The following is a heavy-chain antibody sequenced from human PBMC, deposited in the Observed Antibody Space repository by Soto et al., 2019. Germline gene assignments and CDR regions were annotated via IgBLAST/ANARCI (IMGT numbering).Heavy chain of an antibody. V-gene: IGHV3-15*01. CDR3: SDGRAI. D-gene: IGHD1-26*01. J-gene: IGHJ4*02. Sequence: EAQLVESGGGLVKPGGSLRLSCAASGFSFADAWMSWVRQAPGKGLEWVGRISISTVGGTTDYAAPVRGRFSISRDDSRNTLYLQMNSLKIEDTGIYYCSDGRAIWGQGTLVIVSS. CDR2: ISISTVGGTT. CDR1: GFSFADAW.